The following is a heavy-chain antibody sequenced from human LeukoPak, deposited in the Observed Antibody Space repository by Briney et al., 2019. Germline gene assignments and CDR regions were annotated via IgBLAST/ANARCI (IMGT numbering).Heavy chain of an antibody. Sequence: GASVKVSCKASGYTFTDYAIHWVRQAPGQSLEWMGGIIPIFGTANYAQKFQGRVTITADKSTSTAYMELSSLRSEDTAVYYCARGFISSGWPRFDPWGQGTLVTVSS. CDR3: ARGFISSGWPRFDP. CDR1: GYTFTDYA. D-gene: IGHD6-19*01. V-gene: IGHV1-69*06. CDR2: IIPIFGTA. J-gene: IGHJ5*02.